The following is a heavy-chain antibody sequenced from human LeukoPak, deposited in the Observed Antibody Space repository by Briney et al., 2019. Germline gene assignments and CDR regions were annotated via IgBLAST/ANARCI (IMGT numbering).Heavy chain of an antibody. D-gene: IGHD2-21*01. V-gene: IGHV1-2*02. Sequence: GASVKVSCKTSGYSFTDYYMHWVRQAPGQGLELMGFINPNSGGTSSAQNFQGSVTMTRETSLRRVYMEVSWLTSDDTAIYYCARADSLNGGPYLIGPWGQGNLVTVSS. J-gene: IGHJ5*02. CDR1: GYSFTDYY. CDR2: INPNSGGT. CDR3: ARADSLNGGPYLIGP.